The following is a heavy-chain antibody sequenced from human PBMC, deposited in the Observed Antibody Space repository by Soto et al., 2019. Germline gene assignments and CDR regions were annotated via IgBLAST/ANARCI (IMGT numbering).Heavy chain of an antibody. V-gene: IGHV1-69*13. CDR1: GVTFSSYA. D-gene: IGHD3-22*01. CDR3: AREAYYYDSSGYYYWFDP. Sequence: GASVKVSCKASGVTFSSYAISWVRQAPGQGLEWMGGIIPIFGTANYAQKFQGRVTITADESTSTAYMELSSLRSEDTAVYYCAREAYYYDSSGYYYWFDPWGQETLVTVSS. CDR2: IIPIFGTA. J-gene: IGHJ5*02.